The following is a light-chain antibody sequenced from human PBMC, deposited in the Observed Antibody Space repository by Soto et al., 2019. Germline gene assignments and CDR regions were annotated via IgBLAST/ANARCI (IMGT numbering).Light chain of an antibody. J-gene: IGKJ1*01. Sequence: VELTQSPLSLPVNFGQPASISCRSSKSLVYSDGNTHLSWFHQRPGQSPRRLIYRVSSRDSGVPDRFSGSGSGTDFTLEISRVEAEDVGIYFCTQGTHWPRTFGQGTKVDIK. CDR3: TQGTHWPRT. V-gene: IGKV2-30*01. CDR1: KSLVYSDGNTH. CDR2: RVS.